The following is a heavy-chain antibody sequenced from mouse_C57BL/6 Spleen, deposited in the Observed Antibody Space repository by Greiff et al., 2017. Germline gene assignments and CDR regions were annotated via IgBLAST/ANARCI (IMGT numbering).Heavy chain of an antibody. CDR1: GFNIKDYY. V-gene: IGHV14-2*01. Sequence: VQLKESGAELVKPGASVKLSCTASGFNIKDYYMHWVKQRTEQGLEWIGRIDPEDGETKYAPKFQGKATITADTSSNTAYLQLSSLTSEDTAVYYCASSYGSSYNYAMDYWGQGTSVTVSS. D-gene: IGHD1-1*01. CDR3: ASSYGSSYNYAMDY. J-gene: IGHJ4*01. CDR2: IDPEDGET.